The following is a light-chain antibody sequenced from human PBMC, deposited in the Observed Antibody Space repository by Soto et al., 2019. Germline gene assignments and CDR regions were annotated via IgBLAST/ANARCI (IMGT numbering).Light chain of an antibody. V-gene: IGKV3-20*01. J-gene: IGKJ1*01. CDR2: GAS. CDR1: QSVSSSY. CDR3: QQYGGSWT. Sequence: EIVLTQSPGTLSLSLGERATLSCSASQSVSSSYLAWYQQKPGQAPRLLIYGASSRATGIPDRFSGSGSGTDFTLTISRLEPEDFAVYYCQQYGGSWTFGQGTKVEIK.